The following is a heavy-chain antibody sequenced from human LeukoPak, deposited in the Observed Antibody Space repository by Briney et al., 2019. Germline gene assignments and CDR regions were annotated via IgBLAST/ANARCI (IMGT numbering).Heavy chain of an antibody. V-gene: IGHV1-3*01. CDR2: INAGNGNT. CDR1: GGTFSSYA. Sequence: ASVKVSRKASGGTFSSYAMHWVRQAPGQRLEWMGWINAGNGNTKYSQKFQGRVTITRDTSASTAYMELSSLRSEDTAVYYCAREVVVVPAAINNWFDPWGQGTLVTVSS. CDR3: AREVVVVPAAINNWFDP. D-gene: IGHD2-2*01. J-gene: IGHJ5*02.